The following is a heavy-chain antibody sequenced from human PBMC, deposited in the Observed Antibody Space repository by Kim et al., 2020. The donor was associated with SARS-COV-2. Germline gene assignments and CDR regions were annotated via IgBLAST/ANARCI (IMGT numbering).Heavy chain of an antibody. D-gene: IGHD3-10*01. J-gene: IGHJ4*02. Sequence: SETLSLTCNVSGGSISSSSYYWGWIRQPPGKGLEWIGSIYYSGSTYYNPSLKSRVTISGDTSKNQFSLKLSSVTAADTAVYYCARRTVGGIADFDNWGQGTLVTVSS. CDR1: GGSISSSSYY. CDR3: ARRTVGGIADFDN. CDR2: IYYSGST. V-gene: IGHV4-39*01.